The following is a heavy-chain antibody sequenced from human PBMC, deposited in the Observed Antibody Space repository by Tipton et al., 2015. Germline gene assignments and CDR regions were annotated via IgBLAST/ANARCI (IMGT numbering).Heavy chain of an antibody. D-gene: IGHD2-15*01. Sequence: TLSLTCAVSGGSISSNDWWSWIRQPPGKGLEWIGYIYYSGSTIYDPSLKSRVTISADTSKNQFSLKLPSVTAADTAVYFCATSYAANPSGFWFWGQGTLVTVSS. CDR1: GGSISSNDW. CDR3: ATSYAANPSGFWF. V-gene: IGHV4-59*01. J-gene: IGHJ4*02. CDR2: IYYSGST.